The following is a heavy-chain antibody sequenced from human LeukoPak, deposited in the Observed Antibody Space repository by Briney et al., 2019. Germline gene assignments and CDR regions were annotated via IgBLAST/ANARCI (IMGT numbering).Heavy chain of an antibody. J-gene: IGHJ4*02. Sequence: PGGSLRLSCAASGFTVRGNSMGWVRQAPGRGLDWVSTIWTDERTFYADSVKGRFTISRDESKNTLYLQMNNLGAEDTAVYYCARRYCSGGIYYFFDYWGQGTLVTVSS. V-gene: IGHV3-53*01. CDR2: IWTDERT. CDR3: ARRYCSGGIYYFFDY. D-gene: IGHD2-15*01. CDR1: GFTVRGNS.